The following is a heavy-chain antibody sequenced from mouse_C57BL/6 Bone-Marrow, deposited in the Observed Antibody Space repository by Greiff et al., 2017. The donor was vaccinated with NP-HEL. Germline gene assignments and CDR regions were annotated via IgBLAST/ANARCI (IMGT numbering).Heavy chain of an antibody. J-gene: IGHJ2*01. Sequence: EVQGVESGGGLVQPGESLKLSCESNEYEFPSHDMSWVRKTPEKRLELVAAINSDGGSTYYPDTMERRFIISRDNTKKTLYLQMSSLRSEDTALYYCARPDHPFDSAYGRDYFDYWGQGTTLTVSS. V-gene: IGHV5-2*01. CDR3: ARPDHPFDSAYGRDYFDY. CDR2: INSDGGST. CDR1: EYEFPSHD. D-gene: IGHD6-1*01.